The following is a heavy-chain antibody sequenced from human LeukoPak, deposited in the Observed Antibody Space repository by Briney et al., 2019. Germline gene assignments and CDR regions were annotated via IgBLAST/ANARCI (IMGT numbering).Heavy chain of an antibody. CDR2: MNPDGSAT. J-gene: IGHJ4*02. CDR1: GFSFSNFR. V-gene: IGHV3-7*01. D-gene: IGHD2-2*01. CDR3: ARTLVEVPGHSDLFDF. Sequence: GGSLRLSCGASGFSFSNFRMSWIRQAPGKGLERVANMNPDGSATYYLDSVKGRFTISRDNAKTSVYLQMNSLRPDDTAVYYCARTLVEVPGHSDLFDFWGQGTLVTVSS.